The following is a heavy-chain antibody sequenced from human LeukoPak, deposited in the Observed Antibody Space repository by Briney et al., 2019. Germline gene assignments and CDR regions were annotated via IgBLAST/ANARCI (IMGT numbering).Heavy chain of an antibody. CDR2: ISSSGSTI. CDR1: GFTFSDYY. V-gene: IGHV3-11*04. J-gene: IGHJ4*02. Sequence: GESLKISCAASGFTFSDYYMSWIRQAPGNGLEWVSYISSSGSTIYYADSVKGRFTISRDNAKNSLYLQMNSLRAEDTAVYYCASGLLWFGELYLRYYFDYWGQGTLVTVSS. D-gene: IGHD3-10*01. CDR3: ASGLLWFGELYLRYYFDY.